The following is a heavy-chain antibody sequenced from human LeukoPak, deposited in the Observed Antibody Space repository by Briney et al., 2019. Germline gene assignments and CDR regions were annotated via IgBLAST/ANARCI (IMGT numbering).Heavy chain of an antibody. CDR2: ISAYNGNT. V-gene: IGHV1-18*01. J-gene: IGHJ6*02. D-gene: IGHD3-9*01. CDR3: AGSGLRYFDRSPPNSMDV. CDR1: GYTFTSYG. Sequence: ASVKVSCKASGYTFTSYGISWVRQSPGQGLEWMGCISAYNGNTNYAQKLQGRVTMTTDTSTSTAYMELRSLRTDDTAVYFCAGSGLRYFDRSPPNSMDVWGQGTTVTVSS.